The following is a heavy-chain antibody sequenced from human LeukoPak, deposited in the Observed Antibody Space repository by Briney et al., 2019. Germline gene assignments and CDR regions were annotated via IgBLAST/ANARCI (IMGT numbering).Heavy chain of an antibody. J-gene: IGHJ4*02. CDR2: IYYSGST. CDR3: LRSHGAH. D-gene: IGHD3-10*01. V-gene: IGHV4-30-4*01. CDR1: GGSISSGDYY. Sequence: PSETLSLTCTVSGGSISSGDYYWSWIRQPPGKGLEWIGYIYYSGSTYYNPSLKSRVTISVDTSKNQFSLRLSSVTAADTAVYYCLRSHGAHWGQGTLVTVSS.